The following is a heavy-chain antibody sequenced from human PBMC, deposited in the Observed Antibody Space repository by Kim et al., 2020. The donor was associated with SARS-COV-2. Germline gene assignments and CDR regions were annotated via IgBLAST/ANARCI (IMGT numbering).Heavy chain of an antibody. D-gene: IGHD3-22*01. V-gene: IGHV4-39*01. Sequence: SETLSLTCTVSGGSISSSSYYWGWIRQPPGKGLEWIGSIYYSGSTYYNPSLKSRVTISVDTSKNQFSLKLSSVTAADTAVYYCARRLWYYDRTENAFDIWGQGTMVTVSS. CDR2: IYYSGST. J-gene: IGHJ3*02. CDR1: GGSISSSSYY. CDR3: ARRLWYYDRTENAFDI.